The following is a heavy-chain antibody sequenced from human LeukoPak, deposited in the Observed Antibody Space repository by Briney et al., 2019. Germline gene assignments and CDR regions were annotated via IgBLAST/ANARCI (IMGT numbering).Heavy chain of an antibody. D-gene: IGHD4-17*01. CDR2: ISAYNGNT. CDR3: AREHYGDYVSYFDY. CDR1: GYTFTSYG. Sequence: ASVKVSCKASGYTFTSYGISWVRQGPGQGLEWMGWISAYNGNTNYAQKLQGRVTMTTDTSTSTAYMELRSLRSDDTAVYYCAREHYGDYVSYFDYWGQGTLVTVSS. J-gene: IGHJ4*02. V-gene: IGHV1-18*01.